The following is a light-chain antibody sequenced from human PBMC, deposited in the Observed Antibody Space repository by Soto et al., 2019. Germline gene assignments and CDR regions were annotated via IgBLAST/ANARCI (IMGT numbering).Light chain of an antibody. CDR3: SSSTSSNTYV. J-gene: IGLJ1*01. CDR1: NSDVGGYNF. Sequence: QSALTQPASVSGSPGQSITISCTGTNSDVGGYNFVSWYQQHPGNAPKLVIYDVTKRPSGVSNRFSGSKSGNTASLTISGLQAEDEADFYCSSSTSSNTYVFGSGTKLTVL. CDR2: DVT. V-gene: IGLV2-14*01.